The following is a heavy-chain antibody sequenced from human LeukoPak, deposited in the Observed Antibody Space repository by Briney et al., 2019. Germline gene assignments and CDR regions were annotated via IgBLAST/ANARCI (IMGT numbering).Heavy chain of an antibody. V-gene: IGHV3-23*01. CDR1: GFTFSNYA. Sequence: PGGSLRLSCSASGFTFSNYARSWVRQAPGKGLEWVSEIRGSGASTSFADSVKGRFTIARYNSKNTVYLQMNRLRAEDTAVYYCAKDNYHATSGTFDYWGQGTLVTVSS. CDR3: AKDNYHATSGTFDY. J-gene: IGHJ4*02. D-gene: IGHD1-1*01. CDR2: IRGSGAST.